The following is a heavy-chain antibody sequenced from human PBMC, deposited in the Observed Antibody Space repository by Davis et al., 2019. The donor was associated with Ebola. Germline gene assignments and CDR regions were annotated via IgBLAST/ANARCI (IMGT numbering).Heavy chain of an antibody. CDR2: IYSGGST. V-gene: IGHV3-66*04. CDR3: ARRGVCSGGSCQYYYFDY. J-gene: IGHJ4*02. D-gene: IGHD2-15*01. CDR1: GFTVSSNY. Sequence: GGSLRLSCAASGFTVSSNYMSWVRQAPGKGLEWVSVIYSGGSTYYADSVKGRFTISRDNSKNTQYLQMNSLRAEDTAVYYCARRGVCSGGSCQYYYFDYWGQGTLVTVSS.